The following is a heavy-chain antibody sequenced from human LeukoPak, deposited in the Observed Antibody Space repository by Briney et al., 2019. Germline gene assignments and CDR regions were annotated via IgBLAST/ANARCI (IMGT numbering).Heavy chain of an antibody. CDR1: GGSFSGYY. V-gene: IGHV4-34*01. J-gene: IGHJ4*02. CDR3: ARGRSSHRY. CDR2: INHSGST. Sequence: SETLSLTCAVYGGSFSGYYWSWIRQPPGKGLEWSGEINHSGSTNYNPSLKSRVTISVDTSKNQFSLKLSSVTAADTAVYYCARGRSSHRYWGQGTLVTVSS.